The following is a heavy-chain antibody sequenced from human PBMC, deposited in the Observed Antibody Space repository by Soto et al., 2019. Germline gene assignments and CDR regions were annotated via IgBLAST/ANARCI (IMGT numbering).Heavy chain of an antibody. J-gene: IGHJ5*02. Sequence: SVKVSCKASGGTFSSYAISWVRQAPGQGLEWMGGIIPIFGTANYAQKFQGRVTITADESTSTAYMELSSLRSEDTAVYYCASLLGCYNWFDPWGQGTLVTVSS. D-gene: IGHD2-21*01. CDR3: ASLLGCYNWFDP. CDR1: GGTFSSYA. CDR2: IIPIFGTA. V-gene: IGHV1-69*13.